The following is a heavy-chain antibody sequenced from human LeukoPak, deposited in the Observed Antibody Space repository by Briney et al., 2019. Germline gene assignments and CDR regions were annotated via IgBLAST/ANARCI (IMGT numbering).Heavy chain of an antibody. Sequence: GGSLRLSCEVSGFIFSNYGMHWVRQAPGKGLEWVALIWYDGRTKFHADSVKGRFTISRDNSANTLYLQMNSLRVEDTAVYYCAREWGRIAVAGGPGYWGQGTLVIVSS. V-gene: IGHV3-33*01. CDR3: AREWGRIAVAGGPGY. J-gene: IGHJ4*02. CDR2: IWYDGRTK. CDR1: GFIFSNYG. D-gene: IGHD6-19*01.